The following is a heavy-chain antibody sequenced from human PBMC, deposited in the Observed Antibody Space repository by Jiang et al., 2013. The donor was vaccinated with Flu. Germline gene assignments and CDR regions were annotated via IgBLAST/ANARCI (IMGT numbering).Heavy chain of an antibody. J-gene: IGHJ5*01. D-gene: IGHD2-21*01. CDR3: ARGGYSFDS. V-gene: IGHV6-1*01. CDR2: YRSKWNN. Sequence: YRSKWNNDYAVSVKSRITINPDTSKNQFSLQLNSVTPEDTAVYYCARGGYSFDSWGQGTLVTVSS.